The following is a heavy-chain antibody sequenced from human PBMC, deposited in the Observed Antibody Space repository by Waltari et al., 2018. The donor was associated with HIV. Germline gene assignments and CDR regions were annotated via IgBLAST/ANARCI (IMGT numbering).Heavy chain of an antibody. CDR1: GYNFTPYW. Sequence: EVQLVQSGAEVKKPGESLKISCKGSGYNFTPYWVGWVRQMPGKGLEWMGIIYPADSDTRYSPSFQGQVTISADKSISTAYLQWSSLKASDTAMYYCARLSGTWNNFSYMDVWGKGTTVTVSS. CDR3: ARLSGTWNNFSYMDV. CDR2: IYPADSDT. D-gene: IGHD1-1*01. V-gene: IGHV5-51*01. J-gene: IGHJ6*03.